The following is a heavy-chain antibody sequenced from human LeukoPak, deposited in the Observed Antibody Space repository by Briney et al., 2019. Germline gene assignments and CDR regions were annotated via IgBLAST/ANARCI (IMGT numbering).Heavy chain of an antibody. J-gene: IGHJ4*02. V-gene: IGHV4-30-2*01. D-gene: IGHD3-10*01. CDR2: FFHGRST. CDR1: GGSITSGGYS. CDR3: ARAYGSGRVGY. Sequence: SQTLSLTCAVSGGSITSGGYSWTWIRQPPGQGLEWIGYFFHGRSTYYNPSLESRVTISVDRSKNQFSLKLNSVTAADTAVYYCARAYGSGRVGYWGQGTLVTVSS.